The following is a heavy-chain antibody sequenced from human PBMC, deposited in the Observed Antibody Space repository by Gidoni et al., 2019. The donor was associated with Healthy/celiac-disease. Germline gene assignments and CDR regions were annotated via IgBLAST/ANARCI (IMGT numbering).Heavy chain of an antibody. CDR2: ISWNSGSI. Sequence: EVQLVESGGGLVQPGRSLRLSCAASGVTFDDYAMHWVRQAPGKGLEWVSGISWNSGSIGYADSVKGRFTISRDNAKNSLYLQMNSLRAEDTALYYCAKVTSVADPYFDYWGQGTLVTVSS. V-gene: IGHV3-9*01. J-gene: IGHJ4*02. CDR1: GVTFDDYA. D-gene: IGHD6-19*01. CDR3: AKVTSVADPYFDY.